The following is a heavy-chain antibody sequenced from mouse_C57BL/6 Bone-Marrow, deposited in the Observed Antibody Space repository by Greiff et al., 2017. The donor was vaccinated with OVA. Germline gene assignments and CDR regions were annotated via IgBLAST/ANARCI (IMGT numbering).Heavy chain of an antibody. D-gene: IGHD5-1*01. CDR3: STYWYFDV. CDR1: GYTFTDYE. V-gene: IGHV1-15*01. J-gene: IGHJ1*03. CDR2: IDPETGGT. Sequence: QVQLQQSGAELVRPGASVTLSCKASGYTFTDYEMHWVKQTPVHGLEWIGAIDPETGGTASNQKFKGKALLTADKSSSTAYMELRSLTSEDSAVYYWSTYWYFDVWGTGTTVTVSS.